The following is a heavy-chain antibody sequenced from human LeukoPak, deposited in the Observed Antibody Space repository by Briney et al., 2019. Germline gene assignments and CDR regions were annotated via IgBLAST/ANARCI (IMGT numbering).Heavy chain of an antibody. V-gene: IGHV3-21*04. D-gene: IGHD6-6*01. J-gene: IGHJ5*02. CDR1: GFIFSTYS. CDR3: VKASSSSPQYNWFDA. Sequence: GGSLRLSCAASGFIFSTYSMNWVRQAPGKGLEWVSSISSGSSYIYYADSVKGRFTISGDNSKNTLYLQMNSLRAEDTALYYCVKASSSSPQYNWFDAWGQGTLVTVSS. CDR2: ISSGSSYI.